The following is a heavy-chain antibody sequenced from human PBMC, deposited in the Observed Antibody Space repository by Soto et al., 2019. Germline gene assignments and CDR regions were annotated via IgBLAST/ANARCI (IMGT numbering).Heavy chain of an antibody. J-gene: IGHJ4*02. CDR1: GFTFRSYD. D-gene: IGHD3-10*02. CDR3: AKGLLFGEFNAFDY. Sequence: QVQLVESGGGVVQPGRSLRLSCAASGFTFRSYDMHWFRQAPGKGLEWVAVISYDGNNKYYADSVKGRFTISRDSSKNTLYLQMNSLRPEDTAVYYCAKGLLFGEFNAFDYWGQGTLVTVSS. V-gene: IGHV3-30*18. CDR2: ISYDGNNK.